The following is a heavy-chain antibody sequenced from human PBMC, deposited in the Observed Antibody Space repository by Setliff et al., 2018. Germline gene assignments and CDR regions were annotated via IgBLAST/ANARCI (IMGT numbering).Heavy chain of an antibody. CDR1: GYTFTGYY. CDR2: INPNSGGT. V-gene: IGHV1-2*02. J-gene: IGHJ6*03. CDR3: ARSGGGYDFWSGYLVSHYYYYYYMDV. Sequence: ASVKVSCKASGYTFTGYYMHWVRQAPGQGLEWMGWINPNSGGTNYAQRFQGRVTMTTDTSTSTAYMELSSLRSEDTAVYYCARSGGGYDFWSGYLVSHYYYYYYMDVWGKGTTVTVS. D-gene: IGHD3-3*01.